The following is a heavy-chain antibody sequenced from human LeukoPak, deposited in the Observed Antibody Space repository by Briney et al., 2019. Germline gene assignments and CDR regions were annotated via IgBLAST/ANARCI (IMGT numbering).Heavy chain of an antibody. CDR1: GGSISSSDYY. Sequence: SETLSLTCTVSGGSISSSDYYWGWIRQPPGKGLEWIASIFYSGTTHYNPSHQSRVTMSVDTSKNQFSLKLSSVTAADTAVYYCARVDTLGVPSPWGQGILVTVSS. CDR2: IFYSGTT. D-gene: IGHD5-18*01. V-gene: IGHV4-39*01. CDR3: ARVDTLGVPSP. J-gene: IGHJ5*02.